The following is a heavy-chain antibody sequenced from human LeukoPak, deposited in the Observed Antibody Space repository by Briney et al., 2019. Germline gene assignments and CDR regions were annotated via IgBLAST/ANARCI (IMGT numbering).Heavy chain of an antibody. D-gene: IGHD2-2*02. Sequence: GASVKVSCKASGGTFSSYAISWVRQAPGQGLEWMGRIIPILGIANYAQKFQGRVTITADKSTSTAYMELSSLRSEDTAVYYCARAKQLLDRYYYYGMDVWGQGTTVTVSS. V-gene: IGHV1-69*04. CDR1: GGTFSSYA. CDR2: IIPILGIA. J-gene: IGHJ6*02. CDR3: ARAKQLLDRYYYYGMDV.